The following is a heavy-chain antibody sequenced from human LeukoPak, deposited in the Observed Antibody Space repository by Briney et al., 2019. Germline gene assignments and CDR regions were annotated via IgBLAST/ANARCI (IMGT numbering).Heavy chain of an antibody. CDR2: IYGDNGDT. J-gene: IGHJ6*03. CDR1: GYSFTSYA. CDR3: VRGVPGVYFYYYMDV. Sequence: ASVKVSCKASGYSFTSYAMNWVRQAPGQRLEWMGWIYGDNGDTKYSQEFQGRVTITRDTSASTAYMELSSLRSEDMAVHYCVRGVPGVYFYYYMDVWGKGTTVTVSS. D-gene: IGHD2-8*01. V-gene: IGHV1-3*03.